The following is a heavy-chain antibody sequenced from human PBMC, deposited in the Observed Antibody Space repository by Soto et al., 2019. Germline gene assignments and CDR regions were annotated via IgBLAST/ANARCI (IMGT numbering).Heavy chain of an antibody. CDR2: ISDSGGST. J-gene: IGHJ4*02. CDR3: ARVLGSGYDRRRSDY. V-gene: IGHV3-23*01. Sequence: EVQLLESGGGLVQPGGSLRLSCAASGFTFSSYAMSWVRQAPGKGLEWVSGISDSGGSTKYADSVKGRFTISRDNSNNTRYLQMHRLRAGDTAVYYCARVLGSGYDRRRSDYWGQGTTVTVSS. D-gene: IGHD5-12*01. CDR1: GFTFSSYA.